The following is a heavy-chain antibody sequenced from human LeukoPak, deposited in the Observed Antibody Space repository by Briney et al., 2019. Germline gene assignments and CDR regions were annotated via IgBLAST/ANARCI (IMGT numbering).Heavy chain of an antibody. V-gene: IGHV1-46*01. CDR1: GYTFTSYY. D-gene: IGHD6-19*01. CDR2: INPSGGST. J-gene: IGHJ4*02. CDR3: AREDETGYSSGWETFDY. Sequence: GASVKVSCKASGYTFTSYYMHWVRQAPGQGLEWMGIINPSGGSTSYAQKFQGRVTMTRDTSTSTVYMEPSSLRSEDTAVYYCAREDETGYSSGWETFDYWGQGTLVTVSS.